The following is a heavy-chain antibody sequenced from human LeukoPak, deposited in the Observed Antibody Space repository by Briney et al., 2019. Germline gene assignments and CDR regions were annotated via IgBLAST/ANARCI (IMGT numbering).Heavy chain of an antibody. J-gene: IGHJ4*02. CDR2: IYSGGST. CDR1: GFTFTDHY. CDR3: AREMATTYDY. D-gene: IGHD5-24*01. Sequence: PGGSLRLSCAASGFTFTDHYMSWVRQAPGKGLEWVSVIYSGGSTYYADSVKGRFTISRDNSKNTLYLQMNSLRAEDTAVYYCAREMATTYDYWGQGTLVTVSS. V-gene: IGHV3-53*01.